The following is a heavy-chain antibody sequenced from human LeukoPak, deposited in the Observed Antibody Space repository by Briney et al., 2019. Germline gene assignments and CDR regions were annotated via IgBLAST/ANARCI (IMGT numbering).Heavy chain of an antibody. CDR3: AREWLAGYFDY. J-gene: IGHJ4*02. Sequence: ASVKVSCKASGGTFSSYAISWVRQAPGQGLEWMGGIIPIFGTANYAQKFQGRVTITADESASTAYMELSSLRSEDTAVYYCAREWLAGYFDYWGQGTLVTVSS. D-gene: IGHD3-10*01. CDR1: GGTFSSYA. CDR2: IIPIFGTA. V-gene: IGHV1-69*13.